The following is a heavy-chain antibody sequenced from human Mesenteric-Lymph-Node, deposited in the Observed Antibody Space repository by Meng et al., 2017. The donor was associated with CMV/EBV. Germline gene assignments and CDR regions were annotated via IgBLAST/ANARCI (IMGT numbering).Heavy chain of an antibody. CDR2: ISYDGVTT. Sequence: SCKASGGTFSSYAMSWVRQAPGKGLEYVSAISYDGVTTHYADSVKGRFTISRDNSKNTLYLQMGSLRAEDMAVYYCARVVRDCSGGTCYYYFDYWGQGTLVTVSS. V-gene: IGHV3-64*02. J-gene: IGHJ4*02. D-gene: IGHD2-15*01. CDR3: ARVVRDCSGGTCYYYFDY. CDR1: GGTFSSYA.